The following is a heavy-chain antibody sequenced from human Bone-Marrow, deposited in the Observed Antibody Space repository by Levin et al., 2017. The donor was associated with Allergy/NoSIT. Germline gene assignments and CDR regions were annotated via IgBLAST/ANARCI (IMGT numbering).Heavy chain of an antibody. D-gene: IGHD6-19*01. CDR2: INPNSGDT. Sequence: GESLKISCKASGHTFTDYFIHWVRLAPGQGLEWMGWINPNSGDTDSSQNFQGTVTMTRDTSISTAYMEVTSLTSNDTALYYCARISSAAFDMWGQGTVVTVSS. J-gene: IGHJ3*02. CDR3: ARISSAAFDM. V-gene: IGHV1-2*02. CDR1: GHTFTDYF.